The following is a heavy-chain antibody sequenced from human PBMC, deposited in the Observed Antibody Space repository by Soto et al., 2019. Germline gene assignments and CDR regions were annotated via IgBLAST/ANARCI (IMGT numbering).Heavy chain of an antibody. Sequence: QVQLQESGPGLVKPSQTLSLTCSVSGGSINRGGYYWSWIRQHPGKGLEWIGYIYYNGNPYYNPSLKCRVNISIDTSRNQFSLKLTSVTAADTAVYYCAREAPAASDAFDVWGQGTMVTVSS. CDR2: IYYNGNP. J-gene: IGHJ3*01. V-gene: IGHV4-31*03. CDR3: AREAPAASDAFDV. D-gene: IGHD2-2*01. CDR1: GGSINRGGYY.